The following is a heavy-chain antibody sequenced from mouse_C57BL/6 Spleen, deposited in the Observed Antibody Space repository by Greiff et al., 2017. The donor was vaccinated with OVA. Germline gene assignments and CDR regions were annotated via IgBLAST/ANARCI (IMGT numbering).Heavy chain of an antibody. J-gene: IGHJ3*01. CDR3: ARPYDGYYVLFAY. CDR2: INPSSGYT. D-gene: IGHD2-3*01. Sequence: VQLQESGAELARPGASVKMSCKASGYTFTSYTMHWVKQRPGQGLEWIGYINPSSGYTKYNQKFKDKATLTADKSSSTAYMQLSSLTSEDSAVYYGARPYDGYYVLFAYWGQGTLVTVSA. CDR1: GYTFTSYT. V-gene: IGHV1-4*01.